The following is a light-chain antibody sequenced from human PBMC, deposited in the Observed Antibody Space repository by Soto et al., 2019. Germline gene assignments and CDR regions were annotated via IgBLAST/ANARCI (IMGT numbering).Light chain of an antibody. CDR2: RVS. J-gene: IGKJ1*01. Sequence: DIVMTQTPLSLSVTLGQPASISCRSSESLVYSNGNTYLSWYHQRPGQPPRLLIHRVSNRFSGVPERFSGSGAATDFTLKISRVEAEDVGTYYCMQGTLWSTFGQGTKVEI. CDR3: MQGTLWST. CDR1: ESLVYSNGNTY. V-gene: IGKV2-24*01.